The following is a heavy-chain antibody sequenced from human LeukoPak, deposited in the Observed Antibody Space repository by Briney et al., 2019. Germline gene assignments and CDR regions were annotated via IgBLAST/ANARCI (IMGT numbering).Heavy chain of an antibody. CDR1: GFTFSGFW. CDR3: ARSSYSSSSSV. J-gene: IGHJ3*01. V-gene: IGHV3-7*03. CDR2: INSDGSEG. Sequence: GSLRLSCAVSGFTFSGFWMSWSRQAPGKGLEWVASINSDGSEGYYADVVKGRFTISRDNAKNSLYLQINSLRAEDTAVYYCARSSYSSSSSVWGQGTVVTVSS. D-gene: IGHD6-6*01.